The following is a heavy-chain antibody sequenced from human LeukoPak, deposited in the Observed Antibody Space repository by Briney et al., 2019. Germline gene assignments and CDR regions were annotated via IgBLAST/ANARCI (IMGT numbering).Heavy chain of an antibody. CDR3: ARHGGFLEWLFSFDS. V-gene: IGHV4-39*01. CDR1: GGSISSRSHY. Sequence: PSETLSLTCTVSGGSISSRSHYWGWIRQPPGKGLEWIGSIYYSGTTYHSPSLKSRVTISVDTSKNQFSLKLSSVTAADTAVYYCARHGGFLEWLFSFDSWGQGTLVTVSS. D-gene: IGHD3-3*01. CDR2: IYYSGTT. J-gene: IGHJ4*02.